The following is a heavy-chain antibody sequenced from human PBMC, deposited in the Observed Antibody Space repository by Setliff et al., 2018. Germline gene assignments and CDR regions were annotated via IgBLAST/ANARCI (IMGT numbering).Heavy chain of an antibody. CDR2: INSNGGSP. CDR3: GRDLSGRSDH. D-gene: IGHD3-3*01. Sequence: PGGSLRLSCAASGFNFDEHVMSWVRQAPGKGLEWVSGINSNGGSPGYADSVKGRFTISRDNAKNSLYLEMSSLRADDTALYYCGRDLSGRSDHWGQGTLVTVSS. CDR1: GFNFDEHV. J-gene: IGHJ4*02. V-gene: IGHV3-20*04.